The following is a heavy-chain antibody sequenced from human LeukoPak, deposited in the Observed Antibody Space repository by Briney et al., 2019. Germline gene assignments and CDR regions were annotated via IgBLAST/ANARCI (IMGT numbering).Heavy chain of an antibody. CDR1: GFTFGGYG. D-gene: IGHD1-14*01. Sequence: GSLRLSCAGSGFTFGGYGMHWFRQTPGKGLEWVAVIAYDGSRAFYADSVKGRFTISRDNSKNTMSVQMDDLRAEDTAVYYCTRYNIDHFDYWGQGTLVTVSS. CDR2: IAYDGSRA. CDR3: TRYNIDHFDY. J-gene: IGHJ4*02. V-gene: IGHV3-33*01.